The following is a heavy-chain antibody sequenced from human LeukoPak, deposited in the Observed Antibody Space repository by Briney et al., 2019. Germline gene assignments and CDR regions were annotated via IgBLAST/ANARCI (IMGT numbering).Heavy chain of an antibody. CDR1: GYTFTSYG. Sequence: ASVKVSCKASGYTFTSYGISWVRQAPGQGLEWMGWISAYNGNTNYAQKLQGRVTMTTDTSTSTAYMELRSLRSDDTAVYYCAREGHAGLAVRGVIGFWFDPWGQGTLVTVSS. V-gene: IGHV1-18*01. CDR2: ISAYNGNT. D-gene: IGHD3-10*01. J-gene: IGHJ5*02. CDR3: AREGHAGLAVRGVIGFWFDP.